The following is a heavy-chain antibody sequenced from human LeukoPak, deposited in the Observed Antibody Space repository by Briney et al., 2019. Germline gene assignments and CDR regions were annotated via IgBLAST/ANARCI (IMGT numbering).Heavy chain of an antibody. J-gene: IGHJ4*02. D-gene: IGHD3-3*01. Sequence: GASVKVSCKAAGYTFTSYDINWVRQATGQGLEWMGWMNPNSGNTGYAQKFQGRVTMTRNTSISTAYMELSSLRSEDTAVYYCARGAPGALDYDSWSGYSYWGQGTLITVSS. CDR2: MNPNSGNT. CDR3: ARGAPGALDYDSWSGYSY. V-gene: IGHV1-8*01. CDR1: GYTFTSYD.